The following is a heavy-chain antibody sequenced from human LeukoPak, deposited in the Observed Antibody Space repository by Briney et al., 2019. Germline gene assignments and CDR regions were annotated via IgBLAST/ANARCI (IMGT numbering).Heavy chain of an antibody. J-gene: IGHJ5*02. CDR2: INHSGST. CDR1: VGSFSGYY. V-gene: IGHV4-34*01. D-gene: IGHD3-3*01. Sequence: SETLSLTCAVYVGSFSGYYWSWIRQPPGKALEWIGEINHSGSTNYNPSLKSRVTISVDTSKNQFSLKLSSVTSADTAVYYSARGTSDQEIFRDYHWFDTSGEGELVTVSS. CDR3: ARGTSDQEIFRDYHWFDT.